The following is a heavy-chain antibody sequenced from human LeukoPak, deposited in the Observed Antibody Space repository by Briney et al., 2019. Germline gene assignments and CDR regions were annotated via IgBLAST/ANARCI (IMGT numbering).Heavy chain of an antibody. V-gene: IGHV3-30*07. Sequence: GRSLRLSCAASGLTFSSYAMHWVRQAPGKGLEWVAVISYDGSNKYYADSVKGRFTISGDKSKNTLYLQMNSLRPEDTASYYCARGPGPIAGAKNPFDIWGQGTMVTVSS. J-gene: IGHJ3*02. CDR3: ARGPGPIAGAKNPFDI. CDR1: GLTFSSYA. D-gene: IGHD1-26*01. CDR2: ISYDGSNK.